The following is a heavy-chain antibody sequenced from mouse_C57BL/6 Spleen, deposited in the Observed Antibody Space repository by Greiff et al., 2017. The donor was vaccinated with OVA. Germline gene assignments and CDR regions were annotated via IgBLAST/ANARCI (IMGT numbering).Heavy chain of an antibody. V-gene: IGHV1-81*01. CDR2: IYPRSGNT. J-gene: IGHJ4*01. D-gene: IGHD1-1*01. CDR3: ARGATVVATRAMDY. Sequence: QVQLQQSGAELARPGASVKLSCKASGYTFTSYGISWVKQRTGQGLEWIGEIYPRSGNTYYNEKFKGKATLTADKSSSTAYVELRSLTSEDSAVYFCARGATVVATRAMDYWGQGTSVTVSS. CDR1: GYTFTSYG.